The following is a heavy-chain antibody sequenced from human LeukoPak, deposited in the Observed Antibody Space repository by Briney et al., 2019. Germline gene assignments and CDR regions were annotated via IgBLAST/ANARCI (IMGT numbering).Heavy chain of an antibody. CDR1: GFTFSNYS. CDR3: ARVYYGSGSLHYYYYYYMDV. D-gene: IGHD3-10*01. CDR2: ISSSSSYI. J-gene: IGHJ6*03. V-gene: IGHV3-21*04. Sequence: GGSLRLSCAASGFTFSNYSMNWVRQAPGKGLEWVSSISSSSSYIYYADSVKGRFTISRDNSKNTLYLQMNSLRAEDTAVYYCARVYYGSGSLHYYYYYYMDVWGKGTTVTISS.